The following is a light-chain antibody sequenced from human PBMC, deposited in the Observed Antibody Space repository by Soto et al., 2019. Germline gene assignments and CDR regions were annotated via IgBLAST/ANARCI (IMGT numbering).Light chain of an antibody. CDR2: GNI. J-gene: IGLJ2*01. Sequence: QAVVTQPPSVSGAPGQRVTISCTGSGFNIGSNYNVYWYQQIPGTAPKLLLYGNINRPSGVPDRFSGSKSATSASLAIAGLQPDDEDDYYCSFYDRSLSAVLFGGGTKLTVL. CDR3: SFYDRSLSAVL. V-gene: IGLV1-40*01. CDR1: GFNIGSNYN.